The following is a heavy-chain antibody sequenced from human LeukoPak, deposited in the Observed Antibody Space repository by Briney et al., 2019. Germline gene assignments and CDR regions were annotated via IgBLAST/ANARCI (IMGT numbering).Heavy chain of an antibody. CDR2: ISSSSSYI. J-gene: IGHJ4*02. D-gene: IGHD3-22*01. CDR3: ARDELDSSGYFDY. V-gene: IGHV3-21*01. CDR1: EFTFSSYS. Sequence: GGSLRLPCAASEFTFSSYSMHWVRQAPGKGPEWVSSISSSSSYIYYADSVKGRFTISRDNAKNSLYLQMNSLRAEDTAVFYCARDELDSSGYFDYWGQGTLVTVSS.